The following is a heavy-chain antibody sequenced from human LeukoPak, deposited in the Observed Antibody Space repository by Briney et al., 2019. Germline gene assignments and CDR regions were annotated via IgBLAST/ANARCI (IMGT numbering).Heavy chain of an antibody. V-gene: IGHV3-7*01. Sequence: TGGSLRLSCVASGFTFSDSWMSWVRHVSGKGLEWVAQTDGEGSREKYVDSVKGGFTTPRDNDKKSLYLDMINLTVEDTAVYYCAKEVTRVSRTAGDWFDPRGQGTRVTVSS. CDR3: AKEVTRVSRTAGDWFDP. D-gene: IGHD2-21*02. CDR1: GFTFSDSW. CDR2: TDGEGSRE. J-gene: IGHJ5*02.